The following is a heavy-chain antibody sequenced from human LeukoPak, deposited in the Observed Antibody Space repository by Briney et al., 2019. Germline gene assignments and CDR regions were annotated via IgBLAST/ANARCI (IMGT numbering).Heavy chain of an antibody. V-gene: IGHV3-30*02. Sequence: GGSLRLSCAASGFTFSSYGMHWVRQAPGKGLEWVAFIRYDGTNKYYADSVKGRFTISGDNSKNTLYLQMNSLRAEDTAVYYCAKPPPEESSGWVAPDYFQHWGQGTLVTVSS. J-gene: IGHJ1*01. CDR3: AKPPPEESSGWVAPDYFQH. D-gene: IGHD6-19*01. CDR2: IRYDGTNK. CDR1: GFTFSSYG.